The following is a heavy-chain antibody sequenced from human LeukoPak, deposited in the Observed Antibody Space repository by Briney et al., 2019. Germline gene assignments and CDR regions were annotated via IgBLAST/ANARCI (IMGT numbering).Heavy chain of an antibody. D-gene: IGHD3-22*01. Sequence: GGSLRLSCAASGFTVSSNYMSWVRQAPGKGLEWVSVIYSGGSTYYADSVKGRFTISRDNSKNTLYLQMNSLRAEDTAVYYCARGLPMIVVVMEDFDYWGQGTLVTVPS. CDR1: GFTVSSNY. V-gene: IGHV3-53*01. CDR3: ARGLPMIVVVMEDFDY. CDR2: IYSGGST. J-gene: IGHJ4*02.